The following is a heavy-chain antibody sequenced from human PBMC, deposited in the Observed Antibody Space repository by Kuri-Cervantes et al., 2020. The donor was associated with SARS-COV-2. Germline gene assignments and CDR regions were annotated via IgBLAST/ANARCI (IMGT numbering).Heavy chain of an antibody. V-gene: IGHV1-18*01. J-gene: IGHJ4*02. D-gene: IGHD5-24*01. CDR1: GYTFTSYG. CDR3: ARDRDGYNLDY. CDR2: ISAYNGNT. Sequence: ASVKVSCKASGYTFTSYGISWVRQAPGQGLEWMGWISAYNGNTNYAQKLQGRVTMTRDTSISTAYMELSRLRSDDTAVYYCARDRDGYNLDYWGQGTLVTVSS.